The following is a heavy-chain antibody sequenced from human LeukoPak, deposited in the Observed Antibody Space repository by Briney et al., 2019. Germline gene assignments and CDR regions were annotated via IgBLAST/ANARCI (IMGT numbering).Heavy chain of an antibody. CDR3: ANDYGDYLFYFDY. Sequence: GGSLRLSWAASGFTFSSYAMSWVRQAPGKGLEWVSAISGSVGSTYYADSVKGRFTISRDNSKNTLYLQMNTLRAEDTAVYYCANDYGDYLFYFDYWGQGTLVTVSS. J-gene: IGHJ4*02. CDR1: GFTFSSYA. D-gene: IGHD4-17*01. V-gene: IGHV3-23*01. CDR2: ISGSVGST.